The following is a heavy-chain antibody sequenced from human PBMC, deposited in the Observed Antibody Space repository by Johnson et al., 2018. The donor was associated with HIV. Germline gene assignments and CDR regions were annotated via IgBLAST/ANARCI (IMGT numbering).Heavy chain of an antibody. CDR1: GFTFSSYA. Sequence: VQLVESGGGVVQPGRSLRLSCAASGFTFSSYAVQWVRQAPDKGLEWVAVISYDGSKNYYADSVRGRFTISRDNSKNTLYLQMNSLRDEDTAVYYCARGEDYGGNFGAFDIWGQGTMVTVSS. CDR2: ISYDGSKN. CDR3: ARGEDYGGNFGAFDI. D-gene: IGHD4-23*01. J-gene: IGHJ3*02. V-gene: IGHV3-30-3*01.